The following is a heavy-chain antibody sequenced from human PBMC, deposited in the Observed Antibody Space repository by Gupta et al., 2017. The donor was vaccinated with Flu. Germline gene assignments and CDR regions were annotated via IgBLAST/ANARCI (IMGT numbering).Heavy chain of an antibody. Sequence: QVQLQQWGAGLLKPSETLSLTCAVYGGSFSGYYWSWIRQPPGKGLEWIGEINHSGSTNYNPSLKSRVTISVDTSKNQFSLKLSSVTAADTAVYYCARGVIHKTGATSAPATKSPVFSYYGMDVWGQGTTVTVSS. CDR3: ARGVIHKTGATSAPATKSPVFSYYGMDV. CDR2: INHSGST. CDR1: GGSFSGYY. J-gene: IGHJ6*02. V-gene: IGHV4-34*01. D-gene: IGHD1-26*01.